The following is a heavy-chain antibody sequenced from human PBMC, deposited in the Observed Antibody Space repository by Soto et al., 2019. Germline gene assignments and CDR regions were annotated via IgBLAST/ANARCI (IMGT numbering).Heavy chain of an antibody. J-gene: IGHJ4*02. CDR3: ARDSSGWSYYFDY. D-gene: IGHD6-19*01. CDR2: IWYDGSNK. Sequence: QVQLVESGGGVVQPGRSLRLSCAASGFTFSSNGMHWVRQAPGKGLEWVAVIWYDGSNKYYADSVKGRFTISRDNSKNTLYLQMNSLRAEDTTVYYCARDSSGWSYYFDYWGQGTLVTVSS. CDR1: GFTFSSNG. V-gene: IGHV3-33*01.